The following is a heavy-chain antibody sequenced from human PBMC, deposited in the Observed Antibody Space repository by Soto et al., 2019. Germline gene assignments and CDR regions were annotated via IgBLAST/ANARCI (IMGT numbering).Heavy chain of an antibody. J-gene: IGHJ6*02. V-gene: IGHV1-2*02. Sequence: ASVKVSCKASGYTFTGYYMHWVRQAPGQGLEWMGWINPNSGGTNYAQKFQGRVTMTRDTSISTAYMELSRLRSDDTAVYYCARPGPVLRFLEWFNGMDVWGQGTTVTVSS. CDR1: GYTFTGYY. CDR3: ARPGPVLRFLEWFNGMDV. D-gene: IGHD3-3*01. CDR2: INPNSGGT.